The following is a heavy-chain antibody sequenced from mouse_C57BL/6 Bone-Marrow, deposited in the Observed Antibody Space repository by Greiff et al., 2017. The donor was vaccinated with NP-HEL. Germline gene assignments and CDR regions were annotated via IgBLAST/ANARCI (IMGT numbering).Heavy chain of an antibody. CDR3: ARPLRYGSSSYYAMDY. J-gene: IGHJ4*01. Sequence: DVQLVESGGGLVQPGGSLSLSCAASGFTFTDYYMSWVRQPPGKALEWLGFIRNKANGYTTEYSASVKGRFTISRDNSQSILYLQMNALRAEDSATYYCARPLRYGSSSYYAMDYWGQGTSVTVSS. CDR2: IRNKANGYTT. CDR1: GFTFTDYY. V-gene: IGHV7-3*01. D-gene: IGHD1-1*01.